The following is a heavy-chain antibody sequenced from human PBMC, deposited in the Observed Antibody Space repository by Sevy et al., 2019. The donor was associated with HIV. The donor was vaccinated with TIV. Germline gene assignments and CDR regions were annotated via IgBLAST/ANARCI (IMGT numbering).Heavy chain of an antibody. D-gene: IGHD6-13*01. Sequence: GGSLRLSCAASGFTFSSYSMNWVRQAPGKGLEWVSSITSRSSYIYYADSVKGRFTISRDNAKNSLYLQMNSLRAEDTAVYYXARSWEQQLXDAFDIWGQGTMVTVSS. CDR3: ARSWEQQLXDAFDI. CDR2: ITSRSSYI. J-gene: IGHJ3*02. V-gene: IGHV3-21*01. CDR1: GFTFSSYS.